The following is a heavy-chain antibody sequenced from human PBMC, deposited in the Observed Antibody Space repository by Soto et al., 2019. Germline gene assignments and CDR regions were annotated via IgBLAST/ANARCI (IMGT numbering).Heavy chain of an antibody. J-gene: IGHJ4*02. CDR3: AGGPDDSDVPRWDY. CDR1: GYNFTQYY. D-gene: IGHD4-17*01. CDR2: INLRGGTT. Sequence: QVQLMQSGAEVRKPGASVRLSCETSGYNFTQYYIHWVRQAPGQGLEWMGIINLRGGTTEYAHKFRGRVTVTGDTSTRTDYMELRSVRSDDTSIYFCAGGPDDSDVPRWDYWGQGTLVTVSS. V-gene: IGHV1-46*03.